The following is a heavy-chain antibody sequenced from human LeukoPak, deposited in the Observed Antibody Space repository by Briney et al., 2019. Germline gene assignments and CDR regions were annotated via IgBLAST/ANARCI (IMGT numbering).Heavy chain of an antibody. Sequence: SETLSLTCTVSGGSISSYYWSWIRQPPGKGLEWIGYIYTSGSTNYNPSLKSRVTISVDTSKNQFSLKLSSVTAAYTAVYYCARAVLRYFDWPSAFDYWGQGTLVTLSS. CDR1: GGSISSYY. D-gene: IGHD3-9*01. CDR3: ARAVLRYFDWPSAFDY. V-gene: IGHV4-4*09. CDR2: IYTSGST. J-gene: IGHJ4*02.